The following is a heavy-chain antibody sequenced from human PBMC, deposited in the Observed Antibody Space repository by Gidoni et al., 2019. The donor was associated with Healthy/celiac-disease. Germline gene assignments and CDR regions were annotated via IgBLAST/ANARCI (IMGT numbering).Heavy chain of an antibody. CDR1: GGTFSSYA. J-gene: IGHJ4*02. CDR2: IIPIFGTA. Sequence: QVQLVQSGAEVKKPGSSVKVSCTASGGTFSSYAISWVRQAPGQGLEWMGGIIPIFGTANYAQKFQGRVTITADKSTSTAYMELSSLRSEDTAVYYCARQGTGPKRYYFDYWGQGTLVTVSS. CDR3: ARQGTGPKRYYFDY. D-gene: IGHD2-8*02. V-gene: IGHV1-69*06.